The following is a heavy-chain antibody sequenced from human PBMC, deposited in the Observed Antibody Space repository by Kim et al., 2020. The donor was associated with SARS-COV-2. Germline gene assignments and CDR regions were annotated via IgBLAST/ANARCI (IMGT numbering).Heavy chain of an antibody. J-gene: IGHJ4*02. CDR2: ISYDGSNK. V-gene: IGHV3-30*04. CDR1: GFTFSSYA. D-gene: IGHD6-13*01. CDR3: ARDLSGSSRTIY. Sequence: GGSLRLSCAASGFTFSSYAMHWVRQAPGKGLEWVAVISYDGSNKYYADSVKGRFTISRDNSKNTLYLQMNSLRAEDTAVYYCARDLSGSSRTIYWGQGTL.